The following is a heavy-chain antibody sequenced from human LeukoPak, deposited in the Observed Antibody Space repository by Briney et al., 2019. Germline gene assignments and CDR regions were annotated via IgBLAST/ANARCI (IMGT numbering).Heavy chain of an antibody. CDR3: ASHGHQYYYPMDV. CDR2: IKQDESEK. CDR1: GFSFRSYW. Sequence: GGSLRLSCAASGFSFRSYWMSWVRQAPGKGLQWVAYIKQDESEKYYVDSVKGRFTISRDNAKTSLYLEMSSLRAEDTAVYYCASHGHQYYYPMDVWGQGTTVTVSS. D-gene: IGHD2-2*01. V-gene: IGHV3-7*05. J-gene: IGHJ6*02.